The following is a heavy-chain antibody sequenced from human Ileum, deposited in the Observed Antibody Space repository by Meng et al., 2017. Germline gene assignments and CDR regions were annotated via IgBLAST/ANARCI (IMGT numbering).Heavy chain of an antibody. CDR3: ARYNYYDSSGHSNFDY. CDR1: GASVDSGNYH. CDR2: TYNSWST. D-gene: IGHD3-22*01. Sequence: QVQLQESGPGLVKPSQTLSLTCTVSGASVDSGNYHWSWVRQPPGKGLECIGYTYNSWSTYYNPSLKSRVTISIDTSKNQFSLKLSSVTAADTAVYYCARYNYYDSSGHSNFDYWGQGTLVTVSS. V-gene: IGHV4-30-4*01. J-gene: IGHJ4*02.